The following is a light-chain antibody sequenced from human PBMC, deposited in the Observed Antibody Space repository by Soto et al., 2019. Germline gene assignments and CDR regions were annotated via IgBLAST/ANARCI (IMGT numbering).Light chain of an antibody. CDR1: QDIGNW. J-gene: IGKJ5*01. V-gene: IGKV1-5*01. Sequence: DIQVTQSPPSIAASVGDRVTISCRASQDIGNWMTWYQQTPGKAPKILIYDASSLESGVPSRFRGSGSGTEFTLTISSLQPDDFSTYYCQQYNSYSLTFGQGTRLEI. CDR3: QQYNSYSLT. CDR2: DAS.